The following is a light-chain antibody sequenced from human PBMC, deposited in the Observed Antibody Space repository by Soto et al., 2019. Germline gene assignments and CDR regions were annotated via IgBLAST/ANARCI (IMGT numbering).Light chain of an antibody. Sequence: ILMTHCPATLSLSPGERATLSCRASQSVSSNLAWYQQKPGQSPRLLTYGASTRATGITDRFSGSGSGTELTLTISSLQSEDFAVYYCQQYNNWGTFGQGTKV. CDR3: QQYNNWGT. CDR1: QSVSSN. J-gene: IGKJ1*01. V-gene: IGKV3-15*01. CDR2: GAS.